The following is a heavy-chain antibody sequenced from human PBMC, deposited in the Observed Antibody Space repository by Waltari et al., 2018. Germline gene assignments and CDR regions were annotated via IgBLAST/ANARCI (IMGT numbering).Heavy chain of an antibody. J-gene: IGHJ4*02. CDR3: AKRGVNSTGGAFDY. V-gene: IGHV1-69*01. CDR2: IIPIFPTT. Sequence: QVQLVQSGAEVKKPGSSVKVSCNTSGGSFSTYTLTRVRQAPGQGLEWMGGIIPIFPTTNYAQKFQGRLTISADESTRTVYMDLSSLRSEDTAVYYCAKRGVNSTGGAFDYWGQGTLVTVSS. CDR1: GGSFSTYT. D-gene: IGHD3-22*01.